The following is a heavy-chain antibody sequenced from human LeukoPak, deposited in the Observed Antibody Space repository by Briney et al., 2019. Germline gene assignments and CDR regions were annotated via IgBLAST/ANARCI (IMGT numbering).Heavy chain of an antibody. CDR3: ARHVQTQIS. J-gene: IGHJ4*02. Sequence: RTSETLSLTCTVSGGSIRSTSYYWGWIRQPPGQGLERIGSIYYSGSTYYNPSLESRVTVSVDTSKNQFSLNLNSVTAADTAVYYCARHVQTQISWGQGTLVIVSS. D-gene: IGHD3-3*02. CDR1: GGSIRSTSYY. V-gene: IGHV4-39*01. CDR2: IYYSGST.